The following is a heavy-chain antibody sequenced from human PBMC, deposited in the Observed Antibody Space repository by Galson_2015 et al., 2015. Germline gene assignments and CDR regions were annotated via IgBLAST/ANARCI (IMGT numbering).Heavy chain of an antibody. D-gene: IGHD2-2*01. CDR2: ISYDGSNK. CDR3: AREDCSSTSCRGVAFEI. J-gene: IGHJ3*02. Sequence: SLRLSCAASGFTFSSYAMHWVRQAPGKGLEWVAVISYDGSNKYYADSVKGRFTISRDNSKNTLYLQMNSLRAEDTAVYYCAREDCSSTSCRGVAFEIWGQGTMVTVSS. CDR1: GFTFSSYA. V-gene: IGHV3-30-3*01.